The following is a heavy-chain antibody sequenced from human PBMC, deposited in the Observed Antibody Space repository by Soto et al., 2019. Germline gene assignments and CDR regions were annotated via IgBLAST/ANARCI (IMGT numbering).Heavy chain of an antibody. CDR2: ITAFLGTT. CDR3: ARTHFYAPDGVFDYFDF. D-gene: IGHD3-10*01. CDR1: GGLFSRNT. J-gene: IGHJ4*01. V-gene: IGHV1-69*13. Sequence: SVKVSGKASGGLFSRNTLCWVRQAPGQGLEWMGGITAFLGTTKYAQEFQGRVTITADESSATAYLELSSLRSEDTAVYYCARTHFYAPDGVFDYFDFWGHGTLVTVSS.